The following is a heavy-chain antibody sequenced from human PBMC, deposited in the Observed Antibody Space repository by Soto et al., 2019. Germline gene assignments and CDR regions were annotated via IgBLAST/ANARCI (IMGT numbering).Heavy chain of an antibody. CDR2: ISGSGGST. J-gene: IGHJ4*02. D-gene: IGHD6-6*01. CDR3: AKDGQLVRAFDY. Sequence: AGGSLRLSCAASGFTFSSYAMSWVRQAPGKGLEWVSAISGSGGSTYYADSVEGRFTISRDNSKNTLYLQMNSLRAEDTAVYYCAKDGQLVRAFDYWGQGTLVTVYS. V-gene: IGHV3-23*01. CDR1: GFTFSSYA.